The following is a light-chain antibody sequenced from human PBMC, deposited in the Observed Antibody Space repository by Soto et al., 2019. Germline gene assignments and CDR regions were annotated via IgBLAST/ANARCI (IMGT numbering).Light chain of an antibody. V-gene: IGKV3-20*01. CDR3: QQYGTSPYT. CDR2: GAS. CDR1: QSVSSSY. J-gene: IGKJ2*01. Sequence: EIVLTQSPGTLSLSPGERATLSCRASQSVSSSYFAWYQQKPGQAPRLLIYGASSRATGIPDRFSGSGSGTDFTLTISRLEPEDFVVYYCQQYGTSPYTFGQGTELDIK.